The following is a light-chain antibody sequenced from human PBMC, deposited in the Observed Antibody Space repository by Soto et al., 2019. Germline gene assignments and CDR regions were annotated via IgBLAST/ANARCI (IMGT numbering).Light chain of an antibody. J-gene: IGKJ3*01. V-gene: IGKV3-20*01. CDR1: QSVSSKY. CDR3: QQYGSSLFT. Sequence: DIVLTQSPGTLSLSPGERATLSCRASQSVSSKYLAWYQQKPGQPPRVLIYGTSIRATGIPERFSGGGSGTDSTLTITRLESEYLAVYYCQQYGSSLFTFGPGTKVDFK. CDR2: GTS.